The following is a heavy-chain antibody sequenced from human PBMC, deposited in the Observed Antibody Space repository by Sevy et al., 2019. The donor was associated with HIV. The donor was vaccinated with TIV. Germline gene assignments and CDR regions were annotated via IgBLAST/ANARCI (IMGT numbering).Heavy chain of an antibody. D-gene: IGHD6-25*01. CDR2: IGTVGDT. V-gene: IGHV3-13*01. Sequence: GESLKISCAASGFTFSSHDMHWVRQATGKGLEWISSIGTVGDTYYIGSVKGRFTISREDAKKSFYLQMNSLRDDDTAVYYCARGQRLAPPWGFDLWGRGTLFTVSS. J-gene: IGHJ2*01. CDR1: GFTFSSHD. CDR3: ARGQRLAPPWGFDL.